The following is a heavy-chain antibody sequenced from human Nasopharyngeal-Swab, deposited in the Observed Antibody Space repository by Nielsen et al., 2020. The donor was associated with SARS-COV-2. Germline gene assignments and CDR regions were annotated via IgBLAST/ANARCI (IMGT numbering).Heavy chain of an antibody. Sequence: SQTLSLTCAVYGGSFGGYYWSWIRQPPGKGLEWIGEINHSGSTNYNPSLKSRVTISVDTSKNQFSLKLSSVTAADTAVYYCARWGVSSSFYYYYGMDVWGQGTTVTVSS. D-gene: IGHD6-6*01. CDR3: ARWGVSSSFYYYYGMDV. CDR2: INHSGST. CDR1: GGSFGGYY. J-gene: IGHJ6*02. V-gene: IGHV4-34*01.